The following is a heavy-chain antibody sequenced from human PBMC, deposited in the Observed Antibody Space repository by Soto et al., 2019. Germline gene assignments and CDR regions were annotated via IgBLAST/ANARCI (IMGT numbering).Heavy chain of an antibody. Sequence: EVQLVESGGGLVQPGGSLRLSCAASGFTFSSYSMNWVRQAPGKGLEWVSYISSISSTIYYADSVKGRFTISRDNAKNSLYLQMNSLRAEDTAVYYCARGNLNIVASDFDYWGQGTLVTVSS. D-gene: IGHD5-12*01. J-gene: IGHJ4*02. CDR2: ISSISSTI. CDR1: GFTFSSYS. CDR3: ARGNLNIVASDFDY. V-gene: IGHV3-48*01.